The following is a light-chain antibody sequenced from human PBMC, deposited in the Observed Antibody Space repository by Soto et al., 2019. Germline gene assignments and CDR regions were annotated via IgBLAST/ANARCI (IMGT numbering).Light chain of an antibody. CDR2: DAS. CDR3: QQYNSYSVPRWT. J-gene: IGKJ1*01. Sequence: EIQMTQSPSSPSASVGSRRTTTCPAHESISTYLNWYQKKPGKAPKLLIYDASSLESGVPSRFSGSGSATEFTLTISSLQPDDFATYYCQQYNSYSVPRWTFGQGTKVDIK. CDR1: ESISTY. V-gene: IGKV1-5*01.